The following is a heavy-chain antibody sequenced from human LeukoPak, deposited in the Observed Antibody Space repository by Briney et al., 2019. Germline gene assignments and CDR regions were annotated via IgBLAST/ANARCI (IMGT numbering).Heavy chain of an antibody. V-gene: IGHV3-30*18. J-gene: IGHJ4*02. CDR3: AKDRGWELTAYYFDY. D-gene: IGHD1-26*01. Sequence: GGSLRLSCAASGFTFSSYGMHWVRQAPGKGLEWVAVISYDGSNKYYADSVKGRFTISRDNSKNTLYLQMNSLRAEDTAVYYCAKDRGWELTAYYFDYWGQGTLVTVSS. CDR2: ISYDGSNK. CDR1: GFTFSSYG.